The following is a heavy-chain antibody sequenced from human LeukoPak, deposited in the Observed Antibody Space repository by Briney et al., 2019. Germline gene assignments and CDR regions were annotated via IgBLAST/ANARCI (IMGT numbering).Heavy chain of an antibody. Sequence: SDTLSLTCTVSGGSIRSYHWSWIRQPPGKRLEWIGHIYDSGSTNYNPSLKSRVTISIDTSKNQFSLKLSSVTAADTAVYYCAREAYCGGDCYSGFDYWGQGTLVTVSS. CDR1: GGSIRSYH. CDR2: IYDSGST. CDR3: AREAYCGGDCYSGFDY. J-gene: IGHJ4*02. V-gene: IGHV4-59*01. D-gene: IGHD2-21*02.